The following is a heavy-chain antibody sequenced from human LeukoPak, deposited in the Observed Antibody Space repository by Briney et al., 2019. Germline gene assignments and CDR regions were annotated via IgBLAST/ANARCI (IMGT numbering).Heavy chain of an antibody. CDR1: GFTFSDYY. V-gene: IGHV3-11*04. D-gene: IGHD6-25*01. Sequence: GGSLRLSCAASGFTFSDYYMSWIRQAPGKGLEWVSYISSSGSTIFYADSVKGRFTISRNNAKNSLYLQMNSLRAEDTAVYYCAREPPWSRLWDDWGQGTLVTVSS. CDR2: ISSSGSTI. CDR3: AREPPWSRLWDD. J-gene: IGHJ4*02.